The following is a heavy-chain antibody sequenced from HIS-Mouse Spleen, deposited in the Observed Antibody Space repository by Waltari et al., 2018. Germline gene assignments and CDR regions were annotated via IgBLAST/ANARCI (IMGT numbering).Heavy chain of an antibody. D-gene: IGHD3-16*01. CDR2: INPNSGGT. CDR3: ARVSSGGSDFDY. CDR1: GSTFTGYY. J-gene: IGHJ4*02. V-gene: IGHV1-2*02. Sequence: QVQLVQSGAEVKKPGASVKVSCKASGSTFTGYYLLGVRQAPGQGLEWMGWINPNSGGTNYAQKFQGRVTMTRDTSISTAYMELSRLRSDDTAVYYCARVSSGGSDFDYWGQGTLVTVSS.